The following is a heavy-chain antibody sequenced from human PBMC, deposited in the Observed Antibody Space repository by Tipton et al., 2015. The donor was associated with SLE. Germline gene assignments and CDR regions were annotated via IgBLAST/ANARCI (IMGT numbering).Heavy chain of an antibody. CDR1: GGSIRSYY. CDR2: IYYSGST. V-gene: IGHV4-31*03. Sequence: TLSLTCTVSGGSIRSYYWSWIRQHPGKGLEWIGYIYYSGSTYYNPSLKSRVTISVDTSKNQFSLKLSSVTAADTAVYYCARNRDYWGQGTLVTVSS. CDR3: ARNRDY. J-gene: IGHJ4*02. D-gene: IGHD1-14*01.